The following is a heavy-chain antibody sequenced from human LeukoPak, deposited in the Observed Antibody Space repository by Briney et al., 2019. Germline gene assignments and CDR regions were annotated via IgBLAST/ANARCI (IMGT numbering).Heavy chain of an antibody. CDR1: GGSISSYY. V-gene: IGHV4-59*01. Sequence: KTSETLSLTCTVSGGSISSYYWSWIRQPPGKGLEWIGYIYYSGSSNYSPSLKSRVTISLDTSKNQFSLKLSSVTAADTAVYYCARAIAVAGLASAGLNFDYWGQGTLVTVSS. J-gene: IGHJ4*02. CDR2: IYYSGSS. D-gene: IGHD6-19*01. CDR3: ARAIAVAGLASAGLNFDY.